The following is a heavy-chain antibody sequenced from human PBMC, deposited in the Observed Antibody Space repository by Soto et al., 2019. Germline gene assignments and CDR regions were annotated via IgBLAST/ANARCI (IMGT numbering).Heavy chain of an antibody. CDR2: IWYDASNK. J-gene: IGHJ4*02. Sequence: QVQLVESGGGVVQPGRSLRLSCAASGFTFSSYGMHWVRQPPGKGLEWVAVIWYDASNKYYADSVKGRFTISRDNSKNTLYLQMNSLRAEDTAVYYCARDCAGYSSGWYQRGGFDYWGQGTLVTVSS. CDR3: ARDCAGYSSGWYQRGGFDY. CDR1: GFTFSSYG. D-gene: IGHD6-19*01. V-gene: IGHV3-33*01.